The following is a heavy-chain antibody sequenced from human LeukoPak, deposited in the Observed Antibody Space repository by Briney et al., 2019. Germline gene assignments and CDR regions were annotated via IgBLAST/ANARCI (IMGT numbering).Heavy chain of an antibody. J-gene: IGHJ4*02. V-gene: IGHV3-23*01. CDR3: AKSWRNSSGWYGLFDY. D-gene: IGHD6-19*01. Sequence: GGSLRLSCAASGFTFSSYAMSWVRQAPGKGLEWVSAISGSGGSTYYADSVKGRFTISRDNSKNTLYLQMNSLRAEDTAVYYCAKSWRNSSGWYGLFDYWGQGTLVTVS. CDR2: ISGSGGST. CDR1: GFTFSSYA.